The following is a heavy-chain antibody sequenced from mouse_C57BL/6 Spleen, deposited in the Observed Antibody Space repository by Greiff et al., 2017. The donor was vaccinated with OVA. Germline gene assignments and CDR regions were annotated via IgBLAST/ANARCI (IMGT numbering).Heavy chain of an antibody. D-gene: IGHD4-1*01. V-gene: IGHV5-9-1*02. CDR3: TREKGKLGRGYYAMDY. CDR1: GFTFSSYA. J-gene: IGHJ4*01. CDR2: ISSGGDYI. Sequence: EVQVVESGEGLVKPGGSLKLSCAASGFTFSSYAMSWVRQTPEKRLEWVAYISSGGDYIYYADTVKGRFTISRDNARNTLYLQMSSLKSEDTAMYYCTREKGKLGRGYYAMDYWGQGTSVTVSS.